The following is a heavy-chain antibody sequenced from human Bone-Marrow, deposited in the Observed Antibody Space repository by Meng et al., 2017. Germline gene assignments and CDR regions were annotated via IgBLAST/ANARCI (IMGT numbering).Heavy chain of an antibody. V-gene: IGHV3-15*01. D-gene: IGHD6-13*01. CDR2: IKRNSDGGTI. Sequence: GESLKISCVASGFRLTDAWMSWVRQAPGKGLEWVGRIKRNSDGGTIDYAAPVKGRFTISRDDSKNTLYLQMDSLITEDTAVYFCATGAAAADHWGQGTLVTVSS. CDR1: GFRLTDAW. J-gene: IGHJ4*02. CDR3: ATGAAAADH.